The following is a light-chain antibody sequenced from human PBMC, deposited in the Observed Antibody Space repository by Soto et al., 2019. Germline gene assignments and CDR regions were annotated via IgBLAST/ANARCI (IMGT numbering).Light chain of an antibody. CDR2: DAS. J-gene: IGKJ4*01. V-gene: IGKV3-11*01. Sequence: EIVLTQSPATLSLSPGERATLSCRASQGISSQLAWYQQKPGQAPRLLICDASNKATGIPARFSGSRSGTDFTLTISSLEPEDFAVYSCQQRSSWPLTFGGGTKVEIK. CDR3: QQRSSWPLT. CDR1: QGISSQ.